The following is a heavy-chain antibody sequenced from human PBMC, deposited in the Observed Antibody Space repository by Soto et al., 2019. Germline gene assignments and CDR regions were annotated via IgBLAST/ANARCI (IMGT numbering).Heavy chain of an antibody. V-gene: IGHV3-30*18. Sequence: QVHLAESGGGVVQPGRSLRLSCAASGFSFSNYGMHWVRQAPGKGLDWVAFISYDGTNEYYADTVHGRFSISRDTSKNTLYLQMNSLETEDTAVYLCAKEFRNYSDSSGFSPQWNYGLDVWGQGTTVTVSS. CDR3: AKEFRNYSDSSGFSPQWNYGLDV. CDR1: GFSFSNYG. J-gene: IGHJ6*02. D-gene: IGHD3-22*01. CDR2: ISYDGTNE.